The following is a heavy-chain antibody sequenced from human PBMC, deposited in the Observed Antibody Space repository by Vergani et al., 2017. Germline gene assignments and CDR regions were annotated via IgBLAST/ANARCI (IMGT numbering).Heavy chain of an antibody. D-gene: IGHD4-23*01. V-gene: IGHV1-2*02. Sequence: QVQLVQSGAEVKKPGASVKVSCKASGYTFTGYYMHWVRQAPGQGLEWMGWINPNSGGTNYAQKFEDRVRLSLDTSITTGYMTLRRLTSGDTAMYYCARPLQPGGNSHWYFDLWGRGTLVSVSS. CDR3: ARPLQPGGNSHWYFDL. CDR2: INPNSGGT. J-gene: IGHJ2*01. CDR1: GYTFTGYY.